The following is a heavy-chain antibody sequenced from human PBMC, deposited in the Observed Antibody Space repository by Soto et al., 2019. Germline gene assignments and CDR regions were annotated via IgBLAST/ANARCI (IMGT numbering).Heavy chain of an antibody. CDR2: ISAYNGNT. Sequence: ASVKVSCKASGYTFTSYGISWVRQAPGQGLEWMGWISAYNGNTNYAQKLQGRVTITADESTSTAYMELSSLRSEDTAVYFCARIPAGDYRDYYYYGMDVWGQGTTVTVSS. D-gene: IGHD4-17*01. J-gene: IGHJ6*02. CDR3: ARIPAGDYRDYYYYGMDV. V-gene: IGHV1-18*01. CDR1: GYTFTSYG.